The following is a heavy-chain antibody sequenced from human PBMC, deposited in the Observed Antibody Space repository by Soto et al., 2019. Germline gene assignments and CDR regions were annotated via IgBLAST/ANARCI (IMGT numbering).Heavy chain of an antibody. J-gene: IGHJ3*02. Sequence: WIRQPAGKGLEWVSGISWNSGSIGYADSVKGRFTISRDNAKNSLYLQMNSLRAEDTALYYCAKDIGWELLGDGFDMWGQGPMLTV. D-gene: IGHD1-26*01. V-gene: IGHV3-9*01. CDR2: ISWNSGSI. CDR3: AKDIGWELLGDGFDM.